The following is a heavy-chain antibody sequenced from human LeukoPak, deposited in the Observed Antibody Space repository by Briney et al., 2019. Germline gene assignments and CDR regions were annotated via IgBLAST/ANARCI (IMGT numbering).Heavy chain of an antibody. V-gene: IGHV3-11*04. J-gene: IGHJ4*02. CDR1: GFIFSDYY. D-gene: IGHD3-10*01. CDR3: ARCGDGLPCDFDY. Sequence: GGSLRLSCDASGFIFSDYYMSWVRQAPGKGLEWISYISNPSSTRYYADSVKGRFTISRDNAKNSLYLQMNSLRAEDTAVYYCARCGDGLPCDFDYRGQGTLVTVSS. CDR2: ISNPSSTR.